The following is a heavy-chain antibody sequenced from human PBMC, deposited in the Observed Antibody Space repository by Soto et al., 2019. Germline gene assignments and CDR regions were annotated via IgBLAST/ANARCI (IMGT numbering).Heavy chain of an antibody. CDR3: ARDRAQYGMDV. D-gene: IGHD3-10*01. Sequence: QVQLQQSGPRLVKPSQTLSLTCAISGDSVSTKSGAWNWIRQSPSRGLEWLGRTYYRTAWHNDSCLSVRGRLTINPDTSKNSFSLQLYSVTPEDSAVYYWARDRAQYGMDVWGQGITVTVSS. V-gene: IGHV6-1*01. CDR2: TYYRTAWHN. J-gene: IGHJ6*02. CDR1: GDSVSTKSGA.